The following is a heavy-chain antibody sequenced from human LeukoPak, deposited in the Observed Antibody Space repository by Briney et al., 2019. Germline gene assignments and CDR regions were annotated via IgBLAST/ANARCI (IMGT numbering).Heavy chain of an antibody. CDR1: GGSISSYY. CDR2: FYSTENT. Sequence: SETLSLTCTVSGGSISSYYWGWIRQPAGKGLEWIGRFYSTENTIYNPSLKSRVTMSGDTSKNQLSPKLNSVTVADTAIYYCARVIVATWDDDWFDPWGQGILVTVSS. D-gene: IGHD1-1*01. J-gene: IGHJ5*02. V-gene: IGHV4-4*07. CDR3: ARVIVATWDDDWFDP.